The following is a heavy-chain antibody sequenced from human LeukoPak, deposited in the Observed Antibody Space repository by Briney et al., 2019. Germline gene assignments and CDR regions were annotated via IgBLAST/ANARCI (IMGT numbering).Heavy chain of an antibody. Sequence: GGSLRLSCAASGFTFSSYWMSWVRQAPGKGLEWVANIKQDGSEKYYVDSVKGRFTISRDNAKNSLYLQMNSLRAGDTAVYYCARDILGATRYFDYWGQGTLVTVSS. D-gene: IGHD1-26*01. CDR1: GFTFSSYW. CDR2: IKQDGSEK. CDR3: ARDILGATRYFDY. J-gene: IGHJ4*02. V-gene: IGHV3-7*01.